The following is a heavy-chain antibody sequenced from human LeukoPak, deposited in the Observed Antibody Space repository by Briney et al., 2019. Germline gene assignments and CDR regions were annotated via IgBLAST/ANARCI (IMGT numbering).Heavy chain of an antibody. J-gene: IGHJ5*02. Sequence: SVKVSCKASGGTFSSYAISWMRQAPGQGLEWMGGIIPIFGTANYAQKFQGRVTITADESTSTAYMELSSLRSEDTAVYYCARDRLVGHNSPGPNWFDPWGQGTLVTVSS. V-gene: IGHV1-69*13. D-gene: IGHD1-1*01. CDR1: GGTFSSYA. CDR2: IIPIFGTA. CDR3: ARDRLVGHNSPGPNWFDP.